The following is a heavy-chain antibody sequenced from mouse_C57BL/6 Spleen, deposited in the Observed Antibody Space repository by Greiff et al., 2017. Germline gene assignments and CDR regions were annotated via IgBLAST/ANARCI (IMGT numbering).Heavy chain of an antibody. D-gene: IGHD2-1*01. CDR3: ARRGVYYGNLYYFDY. J-gene: IGHJ2*01. CDR1: GYTFTSYG. Sequence: QVQLQQSGAELARPGASVKLSCKASGYTFTSYGISWVKQRTGQGLEWIGEIYPRSGNTYYNEKFKGKDTLTADKSSSTAYMELRSLTSEDSAVYFCARRGVYYGNLYYFDYWGQGTTLTVSS. V-gene: IGHV1-81*01. CDR2: IYPRSGNT.